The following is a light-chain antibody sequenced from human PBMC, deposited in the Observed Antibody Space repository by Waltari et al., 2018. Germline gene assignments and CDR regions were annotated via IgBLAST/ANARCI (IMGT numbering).Light chain of an antibody. CDR2: AAS. CDR3: QQYNSYPRT. V-gene: IGKV1-16*02. CDR1: HGISNY. J-gene: IGKJ1*01. Sequence: DIQMTQSPSSLSASVGDRVTITCRASHGISNYLAWFQQKPGKATKSLIYAASTLQSGVPSKFSGSGSGTDFTLTISSLQPEDFATYYCQQYNSYPRTFGQGTKVEIK.